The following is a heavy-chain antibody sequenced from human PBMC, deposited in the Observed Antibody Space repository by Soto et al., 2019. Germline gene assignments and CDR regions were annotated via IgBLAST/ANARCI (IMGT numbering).Heavy chain of an antibody. CDR2: IRFDGTDE. Sequence: GGSLRLSCSASKSIFTGYGMHWVRQTPGKRLEWVAVIRFDGTDEHYADSVKGRFTISRDNAKNTLYLQMNSLRAEDTAVYYCARVGHFDCYRYDYEYYDMDVWGKGTTVTVS. CDR1: KSIFTGYG. J-gene: IGHJ6*03. D-gene: IGHD3-9*01. V-gene: IGHV3-33*01. CDR3: ARVGHFDCYRYDYEYYDMDV.